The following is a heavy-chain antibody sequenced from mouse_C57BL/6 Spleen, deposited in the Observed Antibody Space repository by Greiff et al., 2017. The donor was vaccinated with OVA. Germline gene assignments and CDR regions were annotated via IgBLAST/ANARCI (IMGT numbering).Heavy chain of an antibody. J-gene: IGHJ2*01. CDR2: INPNNGGT. CDR3: ARCPITTVVGFDY. V-gene: IGHV1-26*01. Sequence: EVQLQQSGPELVKPGASVKISCKASGYTFTDYYMNWVKQSHGKSLEWIGDINPNNGGTSYNQKFKGKATLTVDKSSSTAYMELRSLTSEDSAVYYCARCPITTVVGFDYWGLGTTLTVSS. CDR1: GYTFTDYY. D-gene: IGHD1-1*01.